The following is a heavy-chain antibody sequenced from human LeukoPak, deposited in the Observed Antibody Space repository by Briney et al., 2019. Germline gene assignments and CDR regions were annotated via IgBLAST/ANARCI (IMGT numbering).Heavy chain of an antibody. V-gene: IGHV3-7*01. CDR2: IKHDGSEK. J-gene: IGHJ4*02. CDR1: GFTFSSYW. D-gene: IGHD6-13*01. Sequence: GGPLRLSCAASGFTFSSYWMNWVHQAPGKGLEWVANIKHDGSEKYYVDSVKGRFTISRDNAKNSLYLQMDSLRAEDAAVYYCARGGYSSSFGGQGTLVTVSS. CDR3: ARGGYSSSF.